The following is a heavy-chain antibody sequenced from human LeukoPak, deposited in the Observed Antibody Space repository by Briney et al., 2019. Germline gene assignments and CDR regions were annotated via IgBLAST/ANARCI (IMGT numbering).Heavy chain of an antibody. V-gene: IGHV4-59*01. CDR2: IYYSGST. CDR3: ARSSEYGGDDY. CDR1: GGSISSYY. D-gene: IGHD4-23*01. J-gene: IGHJ4*02. Sequence: SETLSLTCTVSGGSISSYYWSWIRQPPGKGLEWIGYIYYSGSTNYNPSLKSRVTISVDTSKNQFSLKLSSVTAADTAVYYCARSSEYGGDDYWGQGPWSPSPQ.